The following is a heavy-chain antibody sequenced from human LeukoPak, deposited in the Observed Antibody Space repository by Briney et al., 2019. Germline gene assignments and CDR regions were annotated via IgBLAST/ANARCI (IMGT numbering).Heavy chain of an antibody. J-gene: IGHJ4*02. CDR2: VSGSGGRT. V-gene: IGHV3-23*01. CDR3: AKDPNPYSNLYYFDY. D-gene: IGHD4-11*01. Sequence: TGGSLRLSCAASGFTFSSYAMSWVRQAPGEGLEWVSPVSGSGGRTYYADYVKGRFTISRDNSKNTLYLQMNTLRAEDTAVYYCAKDPNPYSNLYYFDYWGQGTLVTVSS. CDR1: GFTFSSYA.